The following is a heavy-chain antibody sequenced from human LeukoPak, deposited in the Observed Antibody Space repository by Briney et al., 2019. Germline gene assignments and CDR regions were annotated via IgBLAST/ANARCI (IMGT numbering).Heavy chain of an antibody. CDR3: AREYSSSSGKNAFDV. Sequence: PSETLSLTCTVSDGSISTYYWSLIRQPAGKGLECIGRIYASGNTNYNPSLKSRVTMSLDTSKNQFSLRLTSVTAADTAVYYCAREYSSSSGKNAFDVWGQGTMVTVSS. CDR1: DGSISTYY. J-gene: IGHJ3*01. D-gene: IGHD6-6*01. V-gene: IGHV4-4*07. CDR2: IYASGNT.